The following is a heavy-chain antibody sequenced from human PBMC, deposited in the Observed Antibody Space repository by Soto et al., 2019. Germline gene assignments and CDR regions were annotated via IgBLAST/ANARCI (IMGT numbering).Heavy chain of an antibody. CDR2: IYWDDDK. D-gene: IGHD3-3*01. V-gene: IGHV2-5*02. CDR3: ANRVLRTVFGLVKTTAIYFDF. Sequence: QITLNESGPTQVKPRQTLTLTCTFSGFSLTTSGVGVGWIRQSPGKAPEWLALIYWDDDKRYSPSLKSRLTITKDTSKNQVVLTMADLDPADTATYYCANRVLRTVFGLVKTTAIYFDFWGQGTPVAVSS. CDR1: GFSLTTSGVG. J-gene: IGHJ4*02.